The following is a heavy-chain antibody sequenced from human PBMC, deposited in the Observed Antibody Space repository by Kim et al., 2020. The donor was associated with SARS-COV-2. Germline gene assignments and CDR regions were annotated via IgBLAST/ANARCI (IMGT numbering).Heavy chain of an antibody. V-gene: IGHV3-11*05. Sequence: GGSLRLSCAASGFTFSDYYMSWIRQAPGKGLEWVSYISSSSSYTNYDDSVEGRSTISRDNAKNSLYLQMNSLRAEDTDVYYWARVGYDYVWGSYRDYYYYYGMAVWGQGTTVTVSS. CDR3: ARVGYDYVWGSYRDYYYYYGMAV. D-gene: IGHD3-16*02. J-gene: IGHJ6*02. CDR1: GFTFSDYY. CDR2: ISSSSSYT.